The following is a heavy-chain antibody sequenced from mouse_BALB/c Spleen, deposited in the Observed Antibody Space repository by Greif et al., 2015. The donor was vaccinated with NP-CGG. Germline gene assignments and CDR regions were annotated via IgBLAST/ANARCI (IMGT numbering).Heavy chain of an antibody. CDR3: ARRDGNYFDY. CDR1: GYTFTSYV. V-gene: IGHV1-14*01. D-gene: IGHD1-1*01. Sequence: LVESGPELVRPGASGKMSCKASGYTFTSYVMHWVKQKPGQGLEWIGYINPYNDGTKYNEKFKGKATLPSDKSSSTAYMELSSLTSEDSAVYYCARRDGNYFDYWGQGTTLTVSS. CDR2: INPYNDGT. J-gene: IGHJ2*01.